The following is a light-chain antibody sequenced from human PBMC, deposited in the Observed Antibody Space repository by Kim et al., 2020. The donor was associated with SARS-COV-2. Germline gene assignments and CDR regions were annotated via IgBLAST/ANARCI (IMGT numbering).Light chain of an antibody. Sequence: GQRFTISCSGSSSNIGSNTVNWYQQLPGTAPKLLIYSNNQRPSGVPDRFSGSKSGTSASLAISGLQSEDEADYYCVAWDDSLNGVVFGGGTQLTVL. J-gene: IGLJ2*01. CDR2: SNN. CDR3: VAWDDSLNGVV. V-gene: IGLV1-44*01. CDR1: SSNIGSNT.